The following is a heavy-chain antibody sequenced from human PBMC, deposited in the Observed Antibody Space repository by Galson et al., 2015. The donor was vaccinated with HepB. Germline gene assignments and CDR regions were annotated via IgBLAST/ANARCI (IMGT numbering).Heavy chain of an antibody. CDR3: ARDQRQVGVCSSTSCPAYYYYYMDV. D-gene: IGHD2-2*01. CDR2: ISSSSSYI. J-gene: IGHJ6*03. CDR1: GFTFSSYS. Sequence: SLRLSCAASGFTFSSYSMNWVRKAPGKGLEWVSSISSSSSYIYYADSVKGRFTISRDNAKNSLYLQMNSLRAEDTAVYYCARDQRQVGVCSSTSCPAYYYYYMDVWGKGTTVTVSS. V-gene: IGHV3-21*01.